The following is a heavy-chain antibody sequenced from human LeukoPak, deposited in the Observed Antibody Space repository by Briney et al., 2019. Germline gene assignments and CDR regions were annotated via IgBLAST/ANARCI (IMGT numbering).Heavy chain of an antibody. CDR2: FDPEDGET. Sequence: ASVKVSCKVSGYTLTELSMHWVRQAPGKGLERMGGFDPEDGETIYAQKLQGRVTMTEDTSTDTAYMELSSLRSEDTAVYYCATPRSGNQNWFDPWGQGTLVTVSS. J-gene: IGHJ5*02. D-gene: IGHD3-3*01. CDR1: GYTLTELS. V-gene: IGHV1-24*01. CDR3: ATPRSGNQNWFDP.